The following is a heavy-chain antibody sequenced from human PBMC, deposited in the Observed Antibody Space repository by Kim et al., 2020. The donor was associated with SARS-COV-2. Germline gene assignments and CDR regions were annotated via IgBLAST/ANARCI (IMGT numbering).Heavy chain of an antibody. Sequence: GGSLRLSCAVSGFTFSDHYVDWVRQAPGKGLEWVGRARSKAKGYTTQYAASVTGRFTVSRDDSKNSLYLQMNSLKTEDTAVYYCATALYATSGYYYFD. J-gene: IGHJ4*01. V-gene: IGHV3-72*01. CDR3: ATALYATSGYYYFD. CDR2: ARSKAKGYTT. D-gene: IGHD3-22*01. CDR1: GFTFSDHY.